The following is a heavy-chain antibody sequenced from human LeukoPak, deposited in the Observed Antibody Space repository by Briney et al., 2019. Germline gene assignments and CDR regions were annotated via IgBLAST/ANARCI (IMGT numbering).Heavy chain of an antibody. J-gene: IGHJ3*02. Sequence: SQTLSLTCTVSGGSISSGGYYWSWIRQHPGKGLEWIGYIYYSGSTYYNPSLKSRVTISVDTSKNQFSLKLSSVTAADTAVYYCATRPSILITPEGAFDIWGQGTMVTVSS. CDR1: GGSISSGGYY. D-gene: IGHD1-14*01. CDR2: IYYSGST. CDR3: ATRPSILITPEGAFDI. V-gene: IGHV4-31*03.